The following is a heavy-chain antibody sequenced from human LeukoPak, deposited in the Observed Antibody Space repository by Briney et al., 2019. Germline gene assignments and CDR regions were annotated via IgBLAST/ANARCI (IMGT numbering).Heavy chain of an antibody. CDR2: IYHSGST. CDR3: ARCSRYYDLSSGYFPDK. CDR1: GGSISSSNW. V-gene: IGHV4-4*02. D-gene: IGHD3-3*01. Sequence: PSETLSLTCAVSGGSISSSNWWSWVRQPPGKGLEWIGEIYHSGSTYYNPSLESRVTIRVDTSQNLFSLNVNSVTAADTAVYFCARCSRYYDLSSGYFPDKWGQGTLVTVSS. J-gene: IGHJ4*02.